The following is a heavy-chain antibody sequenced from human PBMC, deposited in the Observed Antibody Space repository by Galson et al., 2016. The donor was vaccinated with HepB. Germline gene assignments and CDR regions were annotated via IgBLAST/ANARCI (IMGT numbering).Heavy chain of an antibody. J-gene: IGHJ4*02. CDR1: GFTFSSYA. CDR2: ISVSGGST. CDR3: AKDRRLHYYDSSGYPTWFDY. D-gene: IGHD3-22*01. Sequence: SLRLSCAASGFTFSSYAMSWVRQAPGKGLEWVSAISVSGGSTYYADPVKGRFTISRDNSKNTLYLQMNSLRAEDTAVYYCAKDRRLHYYDSSGYPTWFDYWGQGTLVTVSS. V-gene: IGHV3-23*01.